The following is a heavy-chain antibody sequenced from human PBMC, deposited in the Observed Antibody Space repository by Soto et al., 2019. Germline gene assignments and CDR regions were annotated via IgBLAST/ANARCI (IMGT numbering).Heavy chain of an antibody. Sequence: GGSLRLSCAASGFTFSSYGMHWVRQAPGKGLEWVAVISYDGSNKYYADSVKGRFTISRDNSKNTLYLQMNSLRAEDTAVYYCAKVPSRGYSYGYVYWGQGTLVTVSS. CDR2: ISYDGSNK. D-gene: IGHD5-18*01. J-gene: IGHJ4*02. V-gene: IGHV3-30*18. CDR3: AKVPSRGYSYGYVY. CDR1: GFTFSSYG.